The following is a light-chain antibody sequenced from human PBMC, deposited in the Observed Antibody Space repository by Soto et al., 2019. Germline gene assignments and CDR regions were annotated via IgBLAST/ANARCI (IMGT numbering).Light chain of an antibody. V-gene: IGKV1-5*03. J-gene: IGKJ4*01. CDR1: QSISSW. CDR2: KAS. Sequence: DIQMTQSPSTLSASVGDRVTITCRASQSISSWLAWYQQKPGKAPKLLIYKASSLEGGVPSRFSGSGSGTDITLTICSLQPDDFATYYCQQYHSYSLTFGGGTKVDIK. CDR3: QQYHSYSLT.